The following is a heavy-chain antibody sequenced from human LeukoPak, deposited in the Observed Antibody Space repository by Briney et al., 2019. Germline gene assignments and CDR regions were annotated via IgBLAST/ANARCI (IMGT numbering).Heavy chain of an antibody. D-gene: IGHD2-2*01. CDR3: ASGVSSTSCYVDY. Sequence: PGGSLRLSCAASGFTYSSYSMNWVRQAPGKGLEWVSYISSSSSNINYADSVKGRFTISRDNAKNSLYLQMDSLRAEDTAVYYCASGVSSTSCYVDYWGQGTLVTVSS. V-gene: IGHV3-48*01. J-gene: IGHJ4*02. CDR2: ISSSSSNI. CDR1: GFTYSSYS.